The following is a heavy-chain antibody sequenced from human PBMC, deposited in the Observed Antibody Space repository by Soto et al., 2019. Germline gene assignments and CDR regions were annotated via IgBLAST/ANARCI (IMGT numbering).Heavy chain of an antibody. CDR2: IHYSGKSM. V-gene: IGHV3-21*01. J-gene: IGHJ4*02. D-gene: IGHD6-13*01. Sequence: EVQLVESGGGLVKPGGSLRLSCAASGFTLSSYSMNWVRQAPGKGLEWVSSIHYSGKSMFYADSVKGRFTISRDSATNSLHLQMNGLIAEDTAVYYCARERGQQLPLDYWGQGTLVTVSS. CDR1: GFTLSSYS. CDR3: ARERGQQLPLDY.